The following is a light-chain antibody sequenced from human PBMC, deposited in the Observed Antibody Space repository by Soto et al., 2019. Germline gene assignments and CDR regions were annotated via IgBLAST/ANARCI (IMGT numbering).Light chain of an antibody. V-gene: IGKV3-15*01. CDR3: QQRSDWPPIT. J-gene: IGKJ5*01. CDR1: QSVSSN. Sequence: EIVMTQSPATLSLSPGESATLSCRGSQSVSSNLAWYQQKPGQAPRLLVYGAYTRATGIPARFSGSGSGTEFTPTISSLQSEDFGVYYCQQRSDWPPITCGQGTRLEIK. CDR2: GAY.